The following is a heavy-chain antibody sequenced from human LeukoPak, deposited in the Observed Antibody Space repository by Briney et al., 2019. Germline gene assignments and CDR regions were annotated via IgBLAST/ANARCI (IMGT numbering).Heavy chain of an antibody. CDR2: IYYSGST. D-gene: IGHD4-17*01. CDR3: AKSRYDYGDRGDDAFDI. CDR1: GGSISSYY. Sequence: SETLSLTCTVSGGSISSYYWSWIRQPPGKGLEWIGYIYYSGSTNYNPSLKSRVTISVDTSKNQFSLKLSSVTAADTAVYYCAKSRYDYGDRGDDAFDIWGQGTMVTVSS. V-gene: IGHV4-59*08. J-gene: IGHJ3*02.